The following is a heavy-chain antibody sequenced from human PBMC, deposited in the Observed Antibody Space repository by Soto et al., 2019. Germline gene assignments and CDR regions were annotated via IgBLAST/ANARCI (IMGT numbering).Heavy chain of an antibody. J-gene: IGHJ4*02. V-gene: IGHV3-11*06. Sequence: QVQVVESGGGLVKPGGSLRLSCAASGFTFSDYYMSWIRQAPGKGLEWVSFISSSSDSTTYADSVKGRFTISRDNAKNSLYLQLNSLRAEDTGVYYCARGGVKGTTSRGQVYNWGQGTLVTVSS. CDR3: ARGGVKGTTSRGQVYN. CDR2: ISSSSDST. D-gene: IGHD1-7*01. CDR1: GFTFSDYY.